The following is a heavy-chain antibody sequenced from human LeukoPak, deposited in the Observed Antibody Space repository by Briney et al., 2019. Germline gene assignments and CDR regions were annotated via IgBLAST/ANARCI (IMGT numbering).Heavy chain of an antibody. Sequence: GGSLRLSCAASGFTFSSYWMSWVRQAPGKGLEWVANIKKDGSEKNYVDSVKGRFTISRDNAKNSLYLQMNSLRAEDTAVYYCARVEYYYGSGSYYPGMDVWGQGTTVTVSS. J-gene: IGHJ6*02. V-gene: IGHV3-7*02. D-gene: IGHD3-10*01. CDR2: IKKDGSEK. CDR3: ARVEYYYGSGSYYPGMDV. CDR1: GFTFSSYW.